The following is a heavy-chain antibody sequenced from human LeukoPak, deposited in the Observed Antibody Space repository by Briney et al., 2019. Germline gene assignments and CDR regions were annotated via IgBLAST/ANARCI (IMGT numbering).Heavy chain of an antibody. V-gene: IGHV4-39*01. CDR2: IYYSGST. Sequence: PSETLSLTCTVSGGSIISSSYYWGWIRQPPGKGLEWIGSIYYSGSTYYNPSLKSRVTISVDTSKNQFSLKLSSVTAADTAVYYCAIHPINTYDYDSSGWAWGQGTLVTVSS. J-gene: IGHJ5*02. CDR3: AIHPINTYDYDSSGWA. CDR1: GGSIISSSYY. D-gene: IGHD3-22*01.